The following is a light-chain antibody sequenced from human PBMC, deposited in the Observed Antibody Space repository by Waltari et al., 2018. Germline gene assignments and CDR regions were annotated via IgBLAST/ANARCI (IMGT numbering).Light chain of an antibody. CDR1: SGHSNSA. CDR2: VNRDGSH. V-gene: IGLV4-69*01. Sequence: QPVLTQSPSASASLGASVKVTCTLSSGHSNSAIAWHQQHPGKGPRFLMRVNRDGSHRKGDGVPDRFSGSGSGAERYLTISSLQSEDEAGYYCQTWGSVPWVFGGGTKVTVL. CDR3: QTWGSVPWV. J-gene: IGLJ3*02.